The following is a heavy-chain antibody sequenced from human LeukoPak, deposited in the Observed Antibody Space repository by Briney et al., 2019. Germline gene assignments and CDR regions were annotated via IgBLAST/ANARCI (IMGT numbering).Heavy chain of an antibody. V-gene: IGHV1-2*06. CDR1: GYTFTGYY. J-gene: IGHJ4*02. CDR3: TRGRSGSRHDY. Sequence: AAVTVSFKASGYTFTGYYMHWVRQAPGQGLEWMGRINPNSGGTNYAQKFQGRVTMTRDTSISTGYMELSMLRSNDTAVYHCTRGRSGSRHDYWGQGTLVPVSS. CDR2: INPNSGGT. D-gene: IGHD3-10*01.